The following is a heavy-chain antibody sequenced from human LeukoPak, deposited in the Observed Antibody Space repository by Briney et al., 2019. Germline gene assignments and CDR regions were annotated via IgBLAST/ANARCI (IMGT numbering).Heavy chain of an antibody. D-gene: IGHD3-10*01. V-gene: IGHV3-48*01. J-gene: IGHJ4*02. CDR2: ISSSSSTI. CDR1: GFTFSSYS. Sequence: GGSLRLSCAASGFTFSSYSMNWVRQAPGKGLEWVSHISSSSSTIYYADSVKGRFAISRDNAKNSLYLQMNSLRAEDTAVYYCARAGFTFSDYFGSFFDYWGQGTLVTVSS. CDR3: ARAGFTFSDYFGSFFDY.